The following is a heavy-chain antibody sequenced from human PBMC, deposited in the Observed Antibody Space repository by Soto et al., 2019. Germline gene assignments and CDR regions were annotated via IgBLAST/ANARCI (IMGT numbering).Heavy chain of an antibody. J-gene: IGHJ4*02. CDR1: GYTITDLS. D-gene: IGHD3-3*01. CDR3: ATVGVYYDFWSGRRPFDY. CDR2: FDPEDGET. V-gene: IGHV1-24*01. Sequence: EASVKVSCKVFGYTITDLSMHWVRQAPGKGLEWMGGFDPEDGETIYAQKFQGRVTMTEDTSTDTAYMELSSLRSEDTAVYYCATVGVYYDFWSGRRPFDYWGQGTLVTAPQ.